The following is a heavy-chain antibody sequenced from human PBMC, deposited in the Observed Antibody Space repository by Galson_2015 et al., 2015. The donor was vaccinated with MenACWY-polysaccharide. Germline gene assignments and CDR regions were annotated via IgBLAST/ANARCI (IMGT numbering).Heavy chain of an antibody. CDR3: AREAVVGAFDI. V-gene: IGHV3-11*01. CDR2: ISSSGRTI. D-gene: IGHD4-23*01. Sequence: SLRLSCAVSGFTFTDCYMSWIRQAPGKGLEWVSYISSSGRTIYYADSVKGRFTLSRDNAKNSLYLQMNSLRAEDTAVYYCAREAVVGAFDIWGQGTMVTVSS. CDR1: GFTFTDCY. J-gene: IGHJ3*02.